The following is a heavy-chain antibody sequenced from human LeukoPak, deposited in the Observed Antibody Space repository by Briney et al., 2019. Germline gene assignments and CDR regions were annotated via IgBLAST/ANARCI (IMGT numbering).Heavy chain of an antibody. J-gene: IGHJ3*02. CDR1: GFTFSSYA. CDR3: AKEEAADGDAFDI. Sequence: GGSLRLSCAASGFTFSSYAMSWVRQAPGKGLEWVSAISGSGGSTYYADSVKGRFTISRDNSKNTPYLQMSSLRAEDTAVYYCAKEEAADGDAFDIWGQGTMVTVSS. D-gene: IGHD6-13*01. V-gene: IGHV3-23*01. CDR2: ISGSGGST.